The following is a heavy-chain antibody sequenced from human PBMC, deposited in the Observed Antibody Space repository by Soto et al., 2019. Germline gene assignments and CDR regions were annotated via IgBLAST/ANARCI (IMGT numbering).Heavy chain of an antibody. CDR2: INHSGST. CDR1: GGSFSGYY. Sequence: SETLSLTCAVYGGSFSGYYWSWIRQPPGKGLEWIGEINHSGSTNYNPSLKSRVTISVDTSKNQFSLKLSSVTAADTAVYYCARVYGGGWLAPRGMDVWGQGTTVTVSS. CDR3: ARVYGGGWLAPRGMDV. J-gene: IGHJ6*02. V-gene: IGHV4-34*01. D-gene: IGHD6-19*01.